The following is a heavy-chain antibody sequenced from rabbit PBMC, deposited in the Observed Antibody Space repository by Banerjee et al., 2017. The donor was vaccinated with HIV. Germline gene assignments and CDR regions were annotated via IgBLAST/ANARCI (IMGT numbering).Heavy chain of an antibody. Sequence: QLKETGGGLVQPGGSLTLSCKASGFDFSSYYMSWVRQAPGKGLEWIGYIDPVFGSTYYASWVNGRFTISSHNAQNTLYLQLNSLTAADTATYFCVSYDDYGDRNLWGPGTLVTVS. D-gene: IGHD2-1*01. CDR3: VSYDDYGDRNL. CDR1: GFDFSSYY. CDR2: IDPVFGST. V-gene: IGHV1S7*01. J-gene: IGHJ4*01.